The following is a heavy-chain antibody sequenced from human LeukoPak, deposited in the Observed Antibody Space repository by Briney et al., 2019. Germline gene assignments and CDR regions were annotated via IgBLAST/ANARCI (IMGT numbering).Heavy chain of an antibody. CDR3: ARDRGFGESHDY. Sequence: GGSLRLSCAASGFTFSSYSMNWVRQAPGKGLEWVSSISSSSSSYIYYADSVKGRFTISRDNAKNSLYLQMNSLRAEDTAVYYCARDRGFGESHDYWGQGTLVTVSS. J-gene: IGHJ4*02. CDR1: GFTFSSYS. CDR2: ISSSSSSYI. D-gene: IGHD3-10*01. V-gene: IGHV3-21*01.